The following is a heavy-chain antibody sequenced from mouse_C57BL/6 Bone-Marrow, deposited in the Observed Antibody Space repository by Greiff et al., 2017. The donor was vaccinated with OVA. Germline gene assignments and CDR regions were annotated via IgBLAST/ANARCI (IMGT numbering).Heavy chain of an antibody. CDR2: IDPEDGDT. Sequence: VQLQQSGAELVRPGASVKLSCTASGFNIKDYYMHWVKQRPEQGLEWIGRIDPEDGDTEYAPKFPGKATMTADTSTNTANLQLSSLTSEDTAVYYCTTCGLRQYFDVWGTGTTVTVSS. CDR3: TTCGLRQYFDV. D-gene: IGHD2-4*01. J-gene: IGHJ1*03. V-gene: IGHV14-1*01. CDR1: GFNIKDYY.